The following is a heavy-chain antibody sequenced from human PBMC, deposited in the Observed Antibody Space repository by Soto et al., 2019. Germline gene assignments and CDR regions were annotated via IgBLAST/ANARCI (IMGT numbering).Heavy chain of an antibody. D-gene: IGHD1-26*01. J-gene: IGHJ4*02. CDR1: GYTFTSYG. CDR3: ARDLGGQIVDY. Sequence: QVQLVQSGAEVKKPGASVKVSCKASGYTFTSYGISWVRQAPGQGLEWMGWISGNNGNTKSAQKLQGRVTRTTDTSRSAAYVGLRGLRSDGPAVYSWARDLGGQIVDYWGQGTLVSVSS. CDR2: ISGNNGNT. V-gene: IGHV1-18*01.